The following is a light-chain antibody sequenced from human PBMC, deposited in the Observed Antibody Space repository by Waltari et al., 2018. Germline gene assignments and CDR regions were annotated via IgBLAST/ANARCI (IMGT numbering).Light chain of an antibody. J-gene: IGKJ4*01. Sequence: DIQLTQSPSFLSASIGDRVTITCRASQGISSYLAWYQQKPGKAPKLLIYAASTLQSGVPSRFSGSGSGTEFTLTISSLQPEDFETYYCQELNTYPQSLTFGGGTKVEI. CDR2: AAS. V-gene: IGKV1-9*01. CDR1: QGISSY. CDR3: QELNTYPQSLT.